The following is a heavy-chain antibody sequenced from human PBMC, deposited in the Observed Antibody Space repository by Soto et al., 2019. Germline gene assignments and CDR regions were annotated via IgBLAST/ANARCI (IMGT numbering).Heavy chain of an antibody. V-gene: IGHV1-2*02. D-gene: IGHD2-21*01. CDR2: IDPRNGGT. CDR3: ARVLYRNGIHA. CDR1: GYIFSDYY. J-gene: IGHJ4*02. Sequence: QVQLVQSGSDVKKPGASFTVSCKASGYIFSDYYIHWVRQAPGQGLEWMGWIDPRNGGTKYAQKFQDRLTMTTDTSPSTAFLELRRLSLDDTAVFFCARVLYRNGIHAWGQGTLVTVSS.